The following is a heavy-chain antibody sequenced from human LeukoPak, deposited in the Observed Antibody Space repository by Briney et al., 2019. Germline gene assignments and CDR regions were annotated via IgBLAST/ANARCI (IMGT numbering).Heavy chain of an antibody. CDR2: IKQDGSEK. CDR3: ARDRCSSTSCYLWDFYGMDV. CDR1: GFTFSSYR. J-gene: IGHJ6*02. Sequence: GGSLRLSCAASGFTFSSYRMSWVRQAPGKGLEWVANIKQDGSEKYYVDSVKGRFTISRDNAKNSLYLQMNSLRAEDTAVYYCARDRCSSTSCYLWDFYGMDVWGQGTTVTVSS. D-gene: IGHD2-2*01. V-gene: IGHV3-7*03.